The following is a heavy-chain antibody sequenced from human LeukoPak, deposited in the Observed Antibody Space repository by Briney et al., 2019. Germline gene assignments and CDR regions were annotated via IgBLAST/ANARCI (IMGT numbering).Heavy chain of an antibody. J-gene: IGHJ6*03. CDR2: VIPIFGTA. CDR3: ARWVAAAGYYYMDV. D-gene: IGHD6-13*01. CDR1: GGTFSSYA. Sequence: SVNVSCKASGGTFSSYAISWVRQAPGQGLEWMGGVIPIFGTANYAQKFQGRVTITTDESTSTAYMELSSLRSEDTAVYYCARWVAAAGYYYMDVWGKGTTVTVSS. V-gene: IGHV1-69*05.